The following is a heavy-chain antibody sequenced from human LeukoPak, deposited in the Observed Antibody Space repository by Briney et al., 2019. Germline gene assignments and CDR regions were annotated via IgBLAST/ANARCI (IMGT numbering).Heavy chain of an antibody. D-gene: IGHD3-10*01. Sequence: GGSLRLSCAASGFTFNSYAMHWVRQAPGKGLEWVAVISYDGSNKYYADSVKGRFTISRDNSKNTLYLQMNSLRAEDTAVYYCASLWFGELVLDYWGQGTLVTVSS. CDR1: GFTFNSYA. CDR2: ISYDGSNK. CDR3: ASLWFGELVLDY. V-gene: IGHV3-30*04. J-gene: IGHJ4*02.